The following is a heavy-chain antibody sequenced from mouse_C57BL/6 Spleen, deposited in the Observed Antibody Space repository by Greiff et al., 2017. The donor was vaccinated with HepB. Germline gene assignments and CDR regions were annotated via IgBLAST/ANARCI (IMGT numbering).Heavy chain of an antibody. V-gene: IGHV5-17*01. J-gene: IGHJ2*01. CDR1: GFTFSDYG. CDR2: ISSGSSTI. D-gene: IGHD1-1*01. CDR3: ARDLTTVVAQRVFDY. Sequence: EVQGVESGGGLVKPGGSLKLSCAASGFTFSDYGMHWVRQAPEKGLEWVAYISSGSSTIYYADTVKGRFTISRDNAKNTLFLQMTSLRSEDTAMYYCARDLTTVVAQRVFDYWGQGTTLTVSS.